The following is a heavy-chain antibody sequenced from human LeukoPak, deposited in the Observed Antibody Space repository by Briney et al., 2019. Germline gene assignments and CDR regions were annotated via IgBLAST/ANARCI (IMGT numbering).Heavy chain of an antibody. Sequence: GGSLRLSCAASGFTFISYGMQWVRQGPGKGLVWVSRINTDGSSTSYADSVKGRFTISRDNAKNTLYLQMNSLRAEDTAVYYCARELPREVTLDYWGQGTLVTVSS. J-gene: IGHJ4*01. CDR2: INTDGSST. CDR3: ARELPREVTLDY. CDR1: GFTFISYG. D-gene: IGHD2-21*02. V-gene: IGHV3-74*01.